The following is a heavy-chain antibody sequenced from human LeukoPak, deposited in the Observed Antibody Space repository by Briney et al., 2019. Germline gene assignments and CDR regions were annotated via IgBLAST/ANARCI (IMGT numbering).Heavy chain of an antibody. Sequence: GGSLRLSCAASGFTFSSYWMSWVRQAPGKGLEWVANIKQDGSEKYYVDSVKGRFTISRDNAKNSLYLQMNSLRAEDTAVYYCARGVISYYYDSSGYYYFDYWGQGTLVTVSS. CDR1: GFTFSSYW. D-gene: IGHD3-22*01. J-gene: IGHJ4*02. CDR3: ARGVISYYYDSSGYYYFDY. V-gene: IGHV3-7*04. CDR2: IKQDGSEK.